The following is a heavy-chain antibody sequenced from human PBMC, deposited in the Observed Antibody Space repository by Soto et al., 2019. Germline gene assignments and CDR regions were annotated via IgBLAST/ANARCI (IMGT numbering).Heavy chain of an antibody. CDR3: AKVGEGYDFWSGSGYYGMDV. V-gene: IGHV3-9*01. CDR1: TFTFTDYA. D-gene: IGHD3-3*01. CDR2: ISWNSGSI. Sequence: PGGSLRLSCVASTFTFTDYAMSWVRQAPGEGLEWVSGISWNSGSIGYADSVKGRFTISRDNAKNSLYLQMNSLRAEDTALYYCAKVGEGYDFWSGSGYYGMDVWGQGTTVTVSS. J-gene: IGHJ6*02.